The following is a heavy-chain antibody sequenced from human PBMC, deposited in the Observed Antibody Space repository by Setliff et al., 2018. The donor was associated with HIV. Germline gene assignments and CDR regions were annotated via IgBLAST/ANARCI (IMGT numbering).Heavy chain of an antibody. D-gene: IGHD2-15*01. CDR1: GGSITSNY. V-gene: IGHV1-69*04. CDR3: ARERIGYFDF. Sequence: SVKVSCKASGGSITSNYITWVRQAPGQGLEWMGRIIPMFGIANNAPKFQGRVTITADKSTSTSYMELSSLTSEDTAVYYCARERIGYFDFWGQGTLVTVS. CDR2: IIPMFGIA. J-gene: IGHJ4*02.